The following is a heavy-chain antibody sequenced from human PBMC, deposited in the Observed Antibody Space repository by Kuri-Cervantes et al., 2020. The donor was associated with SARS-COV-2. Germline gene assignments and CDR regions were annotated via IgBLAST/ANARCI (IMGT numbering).Heavy chain of an antibody. CDR2: IKQDGSEK. Sequence: GESLKISCAASGFTFSSYWMSWVRQAPGKWLEWVANIKQDGSEKYYVDSVKGRFTISRDNAKNSLYLQMNSLRAEDTAVYYCARTHDSSGYYYVGRRGQFDYWGQGTLVTVSS. CDR1: GFTFSSYW. J-gene: IGHJ4*02. V-gene: IGHV3-7*01. CDR3: ARTHDSSGYYYVGRRGQFDY. D-gene: IGHD3-22*01.